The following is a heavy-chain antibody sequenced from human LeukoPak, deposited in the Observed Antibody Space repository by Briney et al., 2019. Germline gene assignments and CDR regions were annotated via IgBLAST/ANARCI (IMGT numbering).Heavy chain of an antibody. CDR1: GFTYSGSA. V-gene: IGHV3-73*01. CDR3: TFMTHLDI. Sequence: GGSLRLSCAASGFTYSGSAMHWVRQASGKGLEWVGRIRSKANSYAPAYAASRKGRFTIPRDDSENTAYLQMNSMKSEDTAVYSCTFMTHLDIWGQGTMVTVSS. J-gene: IGHJ3*02. CDR2: IRSKANSYAP.